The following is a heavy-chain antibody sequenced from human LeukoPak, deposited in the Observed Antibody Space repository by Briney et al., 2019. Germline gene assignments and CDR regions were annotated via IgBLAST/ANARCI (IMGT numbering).Heavy chain of an antibody. CDR2: SIPLHATT. D-gene: IGHD3-10*01. CDR3: AREELYYGSGSSVYYYGMDV. Sequence: SVKVSCKPSGGSFRYYDISWVRQAPGQGLEWMGRSIPLHATTKYAQRFQGRVTIITDASATTAYMELSSLRSEDTAVYYCAREELYYGSGSSVYYYGMDVWGQGTTVTVSS. CDR1: GGSFRYYD. V-gene: IGHV1-69*05. J-gene: IGHJ6*02.